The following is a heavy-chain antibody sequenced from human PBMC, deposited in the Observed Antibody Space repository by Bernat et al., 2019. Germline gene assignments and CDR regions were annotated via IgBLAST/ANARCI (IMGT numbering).Heavy chain of an antibody. CDR1: GFTFSSYG. D-gene: IGHD1-14*01. J-gene: IGHJ3*02. CDR3: ARDHPIPHYDAFDI. Sequence: QVQLVESGGGVVQPGRSLRLSCAASGFTFSSYGMHWVRQAPGKGLEWVAVIWYDGSNKYYADSVKGRFTISRDNAKNSLYLQMNSLRAEDTAVYYCARDHPIPHYDAFDIWGQGTMVTVSS. CDR2: IWYDGSNK. V-gene: IGHV3-33*01.